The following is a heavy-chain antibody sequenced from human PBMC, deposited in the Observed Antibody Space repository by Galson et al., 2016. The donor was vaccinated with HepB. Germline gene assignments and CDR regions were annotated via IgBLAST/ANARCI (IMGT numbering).Heavy chain of an antibody. CDR3: ARDGYTSGWHGAFEI. D-gene: IGHD6-19*01. Sequence: CAISGDSVSSNSVAWNWIGQSPSRGLEWLGRTYYRSKWYNDYAVSVKSRITINPDTTKNQFSLQLNSVTPEDTAVYYCARDGYTSGWHGAFEIWGQGTMVTVSS. CDR1: GDSVSSNSVA. J-gene: IGHJ3*02. V-gene: IGHV6-1*01. CDR2: TYYRSKWYN.